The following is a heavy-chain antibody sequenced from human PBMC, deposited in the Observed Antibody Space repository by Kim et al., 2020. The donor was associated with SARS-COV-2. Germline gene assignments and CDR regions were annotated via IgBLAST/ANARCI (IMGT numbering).Heavy chain of an antibody. V-gene: IGHV4-39*01. Sequence: SETLSLTCTVSGGSISSSSYFWGWIRQPPGKVLEWIGNIYYSGSTYYNPSLKSRVTISVDTSKNQFSLRLSSVTAADTAVYYCARHSRAPYRNWFDPWGQGTLVTVSS. CDR3: ARHSRAPYRNWFDP. J-gene: IGHJ5*02. CDR2: IYYSGST. CDR1: GGSISSSSYF. D-gene: IGHD3-16*02.